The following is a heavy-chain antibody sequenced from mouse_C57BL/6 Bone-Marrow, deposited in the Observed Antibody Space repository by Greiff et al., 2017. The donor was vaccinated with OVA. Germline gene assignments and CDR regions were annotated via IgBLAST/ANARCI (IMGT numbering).Heavy chain of an antibody. CDR1: GFTFSSYA. V-gene: IGHV5-4*03. J-gene: IGHJ4*01. Sequence: DVMLVESGGGLVKPGGSLKLSCAASGFTFSSYAMSWVRQTPEKRLEWVATISDGGSYTYYPDNVKGRFTISRDNAKNNLYLQMSHLKSEDTAMYYCATPHYYGSSYEDYYAMDYWGQGTSVTVSS. D-gene: IGHD1-1*01. CDR3: ATPHYYGSSYEDYYAMDY. CDR2: ISDGGSYT.